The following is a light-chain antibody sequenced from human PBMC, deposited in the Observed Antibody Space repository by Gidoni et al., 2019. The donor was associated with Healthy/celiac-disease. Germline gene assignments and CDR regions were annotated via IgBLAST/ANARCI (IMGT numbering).Light chain of an antibody. J-gene: IGKJ4*01. CDR1: QGLSSY. CDR3: QQLNSYPLT. Sequence: IQLTQSPSFLSASVGDRVTITCRASQGLSSYLAWYQQKPGKAPKLLSYAASTLQSGVPSRFSGSGSGTEGTRTSSRLQPEDFATYYGQQLNSYPLTFXGXTKVEIK. CDR2: AAS. V-gene: IGKV1-9*01.